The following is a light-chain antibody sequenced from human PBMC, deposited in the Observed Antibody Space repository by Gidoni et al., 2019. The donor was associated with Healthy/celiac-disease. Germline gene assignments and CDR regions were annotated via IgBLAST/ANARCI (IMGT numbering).Light chain of an antibody. CDR2: EGS. CDR1: SSDVGSYNL. V-gene: IGLV2-23*01. J-gene: IGLJ1*01. CDR3: CSYAGSSTLDV. Sequence: QSALTQPASVSGSPGQSITISCTGTSSDVGSYNLVSWYQQHPGKATKLMIYEGSKRPSGVSNRFSGSKSGNTASLTISGPQAEDEADYYCCSYAGSSTLDVFGTGTKVTVL.